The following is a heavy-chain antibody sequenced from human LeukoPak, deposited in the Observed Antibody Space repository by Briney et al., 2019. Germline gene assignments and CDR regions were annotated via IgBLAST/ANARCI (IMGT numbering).Heavy chain of an antibody. V-gene: IGHV4-39*07. CDR3: ARGGAAAAGFDY. CDR1: GGSMSSSSYY. CDR2: IYHSGHT. Sequence: SETLSLTCTVSGGSMSSSSYYWGWIRQPPGKGLEWIGSIYHSGHTDYNPSLKSRATISVDTSKNQFSLKLSSVTAADTAVYYCARGGAAAAGFDYWGQGTLVTVSS. D-gene: IGHD6-13*01. J-gene: IGHJ4*02.